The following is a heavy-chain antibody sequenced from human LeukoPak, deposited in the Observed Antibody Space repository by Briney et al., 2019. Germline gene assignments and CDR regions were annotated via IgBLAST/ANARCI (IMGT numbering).Heavy chain of an antibody. CDR3: ARHSLIGTTPFDY. D-gene: IGHD1-20*01. J-gene: IGHJ4*02. CDR1: VYSFISFY. CDR2: INPSGGST. V-gene: IGHV1-46*01. Sequence: ASVKLSFNASVYSFISFYIHWVRQAPGQGLEWMGVINPSGGSTASAQQFPGRVTMTRDTSTSTVYMELSSLRSEDTAVYYCARHSLIGTTPFDYWGQGTLVTVSS.